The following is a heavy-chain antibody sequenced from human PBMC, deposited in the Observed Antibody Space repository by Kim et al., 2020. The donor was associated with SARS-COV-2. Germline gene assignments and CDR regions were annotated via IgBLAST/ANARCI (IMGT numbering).Heavy chain of an antibody. V-gene: IGHV5-51*01. D-gene: IGHD3-3*01. CDR3: ARHDGSGPFDY. J-gene: IGHJ4*02. CDR2: DT. Sequence: DTKYSPAFQGQVSISADKSNNTAYLQWSSLKSSDTAIYYCARHDGSGPFDYWGQGNLVTVSP.